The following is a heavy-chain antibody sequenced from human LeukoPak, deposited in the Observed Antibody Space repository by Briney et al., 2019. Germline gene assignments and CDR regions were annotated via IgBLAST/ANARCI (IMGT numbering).Heavy chain of an antibody. V-gene: IGHV3-30-3*01. D-gene: IGHD5-18*01. CDR1: GFTFSSYA. Sequence: PGGSLRLSCAASGFTFSSYAMHWVRQAPGKGLEWVAVISYDGSNKYYADSVKGRFTISRDNSKNTLYLQMNSLRAEDTAVYYCARGVIWIQLWLQREGSWFDPWGQGTLVTVSS. CDR3: ARGVIWIQLWLQREGSWFDP. CDR2: ISYDGSNK. J-gene: IGHJ5*02.